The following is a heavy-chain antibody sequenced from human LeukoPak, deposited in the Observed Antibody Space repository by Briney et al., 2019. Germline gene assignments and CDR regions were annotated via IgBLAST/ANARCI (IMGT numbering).Heavy chain of an antibody. CDR1: GFTFSDHY. Sequence: GGSLRLSCAASGFTFSDHYMDWVRQAPGKGLEWVGRIRNKANSYTTEYAASVKGRFTISRDDSKNSLYLQMNSLRAEDTAVYYCARDHNGGYEYFDYWGQGTLVTVSS. J-gene: IGHJ4*02. CDR3: ARDHNGGYEYFDY. V-gene: IGHV3-72*01. CDR2: IRNKANSYTT. D-gene: IGHD3-22*01.